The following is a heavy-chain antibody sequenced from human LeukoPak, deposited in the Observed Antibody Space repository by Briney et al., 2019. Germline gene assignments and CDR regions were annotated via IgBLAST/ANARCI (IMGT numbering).Heavy chain of an antibody. J-gene: IGHJ3*02. V-gene: IGHV1-69*01. CDR3: ARGTRPRCAFDI. Sequence: ASVKVSCKASGGTFSSYAISWVRQAPGQGLEWMGGIIPIFGTANYAQRFQGRVTITADESTSTAYMELSSLRSEDTAVYYCARGTRPRCAFDIWGQGTMVTVSS. CDR1: GGTFSSYA. D-gene: IGHD4-17*01. CDR2: IIPIFGTA.